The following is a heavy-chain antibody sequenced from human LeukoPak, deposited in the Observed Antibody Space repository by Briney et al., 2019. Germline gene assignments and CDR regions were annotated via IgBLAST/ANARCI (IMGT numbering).Heavy chain of an antibody. Sequence: GGSLRLSCAASGFTFSSYSRNWVRQRTGKRLEWVSDICTAGDTYYQGSVKGRFTISRDNAENYLYLQMNSLTAADTAVYYCARMRLVQYYMDVWGKGTTVTISS. J-gene: IGHJ6*03. CDR3: ARMRLVQYYMDV. CDR1: GFTFSSYS. D-gene: IGHD4-11*01. V-gene: IGHV3-13*01. CDR2: ICTAGDT.